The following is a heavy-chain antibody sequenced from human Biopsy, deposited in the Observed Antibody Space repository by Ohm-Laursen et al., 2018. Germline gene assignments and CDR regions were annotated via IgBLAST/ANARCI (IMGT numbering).Heavy chain of an antibody. Sequence: ASVKVPCKVSGYTFNDYYIHWVRQSPGQGLEWMGWVNPNSGATNSAEKFRGRVTLTRDTSISAVYIELRRLKSDDAAVYFCARDRMTDVFGGPTRTDVFDSWGQGTPVTVSS. CDR1: GYTFNDYY. CDR3: ARDRMTDVFGGPTRTDVFDS. V-gene: IGHV1-2*02. D-gene: IGHD3-10*01. J-gene: IGHJ4*02. CDR2: VNPNSGAT.